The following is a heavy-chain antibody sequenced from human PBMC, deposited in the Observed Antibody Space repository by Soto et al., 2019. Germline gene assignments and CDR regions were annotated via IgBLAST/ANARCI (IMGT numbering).Heavy chain of an antibody. V-gene: IGHV4-31*03. CDR3: ARDRGYCSGGSCYGYYYGMDV. D-gene: IGHD2-15*01. CDR2: IYYSGST. CDR1: GGSISSGGYY. J-gene: IGHJ6*02. Sequence: QVQLQESGPGLVKPSQTLSLTCTVSGGSISSGGYYWSWIRQHPGKGLEWIGYIYYSGSTYYNPSLKSRVTISVDTSKNQFPLKLSSVTAADTAVYYCARDRGYCSGGSCYGYYYGMDVWGQGTTVTVSS.